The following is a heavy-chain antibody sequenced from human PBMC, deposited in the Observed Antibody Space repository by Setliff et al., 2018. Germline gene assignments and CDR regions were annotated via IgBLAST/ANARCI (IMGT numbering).Heavy chain of an antibody. CDR1: GFRFTSFG. J-gene: IGHJ4*02. D-gene: IGHD6-19*01. V-gene: IGHV1-18*01. CDR3: TRSRGPRVALAADFDF. CDR2: ISPYSGES. Sequence: ASVKVSCKTSGFRFTSFGFSWVRQAPGQGLEWMGWISPYSGESNYAQKFQDRLTVTADTSTKTTYMELRSLTSDDTAVYFCTRSRGPRVALAADFDFWSQGTRVTVSS.